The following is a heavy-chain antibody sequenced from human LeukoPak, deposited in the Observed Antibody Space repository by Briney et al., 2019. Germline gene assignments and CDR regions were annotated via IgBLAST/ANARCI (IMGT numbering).Heavy chain of an antibody. J-gene: IGHJ5*02. CDR3: ARACRREIQLWLRRWGNWFDP. CDR1: GGSISSGSYY. V-gene: IGHV4-61*02. D-gene: IGHD5-18*01. CDR2: IYTSGST. Sequence: SQTLSLTCTVSGGSISSGSYYWSWIRQPAGKGLEWIGRIYTSGSTNYNPSLKSRVTISVDTSKNQFSLKLSSVTAADTAVYYCARACRREIQLWLRRWGNWFDPWGQGTLVTVSS.